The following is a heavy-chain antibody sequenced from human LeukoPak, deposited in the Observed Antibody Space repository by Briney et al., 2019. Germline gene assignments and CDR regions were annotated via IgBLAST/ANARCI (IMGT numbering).Heavy chain of an antibody. D-gene: IGHD2-2*01. V-gene: IGHV1-69*01. J-gene: IGHJ4*02. CDR3: ARAQYCSSASCYGRSAGIFDY. CDR1: GGTFSSYA. CDR2: IIPIFGTA. Sequence: SVKVSCKASGGTFSSYAISWVRQAPGQGLEWMGGIIPIFGTANYAQKFQGRVTITADESTSTAYMELSSLRSEDTAVYYCARAQYCSSASCYGRSAGIFDYWGQGTLVTVSS.